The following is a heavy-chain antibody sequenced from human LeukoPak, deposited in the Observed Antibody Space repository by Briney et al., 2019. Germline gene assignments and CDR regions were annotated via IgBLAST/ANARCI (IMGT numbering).Heavy chain of an antibody. CDR3: TRGRGSYSLDY. V-gene: IGHV3-30*01. CDR2: ISYDGSNE. CDR1: GFTLSSYA. D-gene: IGHD1-26*01. Sequence: PGGSLRRSCAASGFTLSSYAMHWVRQAPGKGLEWGAIISYDGSNEHYADSVKGRFTISRDNSKNTLYLQMNSLRAEDTAIYYCTRGRGSYSLDYWGRGTLVTVSS. J-gene: IGHJ4*02.